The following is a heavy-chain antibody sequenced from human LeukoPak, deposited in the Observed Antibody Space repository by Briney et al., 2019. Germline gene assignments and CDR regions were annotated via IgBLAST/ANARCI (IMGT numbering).Heavy chain of an antibody. D-gene: IGHD3-22*01. CDR3: ARESDYYDSSGYYYTVPYFDY. CDR2: ISYDGSNK. V-gene: IGHV3-30-3*01. CDR1: GFTFSSYA. J-gene: IGHJ4*02. Sequence: GGSLRLSCAASGFTFSSYAMHWVRQAPGKGLEWVAVISYDGSNKYYADSVKGRFTISRDNFKNTLSLQMNSLRAEDTAVYYCARESDYYDSSGYYYTVPYFDYWGQGTLVTVSS.